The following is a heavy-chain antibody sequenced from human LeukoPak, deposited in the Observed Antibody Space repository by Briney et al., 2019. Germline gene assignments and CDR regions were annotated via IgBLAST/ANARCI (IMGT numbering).Heavy chain of an antibody. V-gene: IGHV5-51*01. CDR2: IYPGDSDT. D-gene: IGHD1-26*01. Sequence: GESLKISCKGSGYSFTSYWIGWVRQMPGKGLEWMGIIYPGDSDTRYSPSFLGLVTISADKSITTAYLQWSSLMDSDTAMYYCARQTSAFDYWGQGTLVTVS. J-gene: IGHJ4*02. CDR3: ARQTSAFDY. CDR1: GYSFTSYW.